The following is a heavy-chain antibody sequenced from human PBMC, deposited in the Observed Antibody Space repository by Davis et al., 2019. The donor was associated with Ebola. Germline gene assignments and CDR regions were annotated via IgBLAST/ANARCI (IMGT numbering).Heavy chain of an antibody. Sequence: GESLKISCAASGFTFSSYSMNWVRQAPGKGLEWVSYISSSSSTIYYADSVKGRFTISRDNAKNSLYLQMNSLRAEDTAVYYCARGRYCSSTSCYRHSSSWYYFDYWGQGTLVTVSS. CDR1: GFTFSSYS. CDR3: ARGRYCSSTSCYRHSSSWYYFDY. J-gene: IGHJ4*02. V-gene: IGHV3-48*01. CDR2: ISSSSSTI. D-gene: IGHD2-2*02.